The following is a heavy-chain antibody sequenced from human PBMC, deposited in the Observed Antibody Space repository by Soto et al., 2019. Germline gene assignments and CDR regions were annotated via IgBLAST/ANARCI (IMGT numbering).Heavy chain of an antibody. CDR2: IIPILGIA. J-gene: IGHJ6*03. CDR1: GGTFSSYT. V-gene: IGHV1-69*02. CDR3: ARVYYGSGSYYSDYYMDV. Sequence: QVQLVQSGAEVKKPRSSVKVSCKASGGTFSSYTISWVRQAPGQGLEWMGRIIPILGIANYAQKFQGRVTITADKSTSTAYMELSSLRSEDTAVYYCARVYYGSGSYYSDYYMDVWGKGTTVTVSS. D-gene: IGHD3-10*01.